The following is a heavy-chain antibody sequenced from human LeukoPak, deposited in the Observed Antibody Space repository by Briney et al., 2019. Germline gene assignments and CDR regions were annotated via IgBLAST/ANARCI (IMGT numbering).Heavy chain of an antibody. CDR3: ARGYYGSGSSSGPIDY. CDR1: GFTFDDYA. D-gene: IGHD3-10*01. J-gene: IGHJ4*02. V-gene: IGHV3-9*01. CDR2: VSGNSDKI. Sequence: GRSLRLSCEVSGFTFDDYAMHWVRQAPGKGLEWVAGVSGNSDKIGYADSVKGRFTRPRDNAKNSLYLQMNSLRPEDTALYYCARGYYGSGSSSGPIDYWGQGTLVTVSS.